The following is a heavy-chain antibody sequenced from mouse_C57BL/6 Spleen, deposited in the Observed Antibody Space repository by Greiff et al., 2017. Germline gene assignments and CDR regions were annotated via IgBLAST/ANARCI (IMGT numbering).Heavy chain of an antibody. CDR2: IYPGSGNT. CDR1: GYSFTSYY. CDR3: ANLITTVVAPDY. D-gene: IGHD1-1*01. V-gene: IGHV1-66*01. J-gene: IGHJ2*01. Sequence: VQLQESGPELVKPGASVKISCKASGYSFTSYYIHWVKQRPGQGLEWIGWIYPGSGNTKYNEKFKGKATLTADTSSSTAYMQLSSLTSEDSAVXYCANLITTVVAPDYWGQGTTLTVSS.